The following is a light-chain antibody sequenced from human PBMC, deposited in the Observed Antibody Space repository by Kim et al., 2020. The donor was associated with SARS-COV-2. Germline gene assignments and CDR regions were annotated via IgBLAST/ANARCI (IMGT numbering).Light chain of an antibody. CDR1: SSDIGTYNY. CDR3: SSYSSSSTPCV. J-gene: IGLJ1*01. V-gene: IGLV2-14*03. Sequence: QSVLTQPASVSGSPGQSITISCTGTSSDIGTYNYVSWYQQHPGKPPKLMIFDVSNRPSGVSNRFSGSKSGNTASLTISGLQAEDEADYYCSSYSSSSTPCVFGTGTKVTVL. CDR2: DVS.